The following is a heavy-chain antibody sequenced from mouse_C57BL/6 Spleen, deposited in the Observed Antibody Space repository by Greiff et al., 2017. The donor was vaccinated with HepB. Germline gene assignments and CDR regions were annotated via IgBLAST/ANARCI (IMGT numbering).Heavy chain of an antibody. J-gene: IGHJ2*01. CDR1: GYTFTSYW. CDR3: ARDGTVVATAYYFDY. V-gene: IGHV1-7*01. Sequence: VQLQQSGAELAKPGASVKLSCKASGYTFTSYWMHWVKQRPGQGLEWIGYINPSSGYTKYNQKFKDKVTLTADKSSSTAYMQLSSLTYEDSAVYYCARDGTVVATAYYFDYWGQGTTLTVSS. D-gene: IGHD1-1*01. CDR2: INPSSGYT.